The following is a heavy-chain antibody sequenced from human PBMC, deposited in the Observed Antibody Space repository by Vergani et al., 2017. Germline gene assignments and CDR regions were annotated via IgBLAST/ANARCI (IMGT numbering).Heavy chain of an antibody. D-gene: IGHD5-18*01. Sequence: EVQLVESGGGLVQPGRSLRLSCAASGFTFDDYAMHWVRQAPGKGLEWVSGISWNSGSIGYADYVKGRFTISRDNAKNSLYLQMNSLRAEDTALYYCAKSSYGYFDYWGQGTLVTVSS. V-gene: IGHV3-9*01. J-gene: IGHJ4*02. CDR2: ISWNSGSI. CDR3: AKSSYGYFDY. CDR1: GFTFDDYA.